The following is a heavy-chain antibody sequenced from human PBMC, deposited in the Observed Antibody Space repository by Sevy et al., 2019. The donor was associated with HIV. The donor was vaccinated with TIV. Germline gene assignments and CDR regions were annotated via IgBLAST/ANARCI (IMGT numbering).Heavy chain of an antibody. CDR3: ARETYDFRSGFPRTGAFDI. CDR1: GFTFSSYA. D-gene: IGHD3-3*01. CDR2: ISYDGSNK. J-gene: IGHJ3*02. Sequence: GGSLRLSCAASGFTFSSYAMHWVRQAPGKGLEWVAVISYDGSNKYYADSVKGRFTISRDNSKNTLYLQMNSLRAEDTAVYYCARETYDFRSGFPRTGAFDIWGQGTMVTVSS. V-gene: IGHV3-30-3*01.